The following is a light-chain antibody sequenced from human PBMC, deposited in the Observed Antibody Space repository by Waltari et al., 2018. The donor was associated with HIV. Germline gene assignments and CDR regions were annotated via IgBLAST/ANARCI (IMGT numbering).Light chain of an antibody. Sequence: SVLTQPPSVSGAPGQRVTISCTGRSSNIGAGYDVHWYQQLPGTAPKLLIFGNNNRPSGVPDRFSGSKSGTSASLAITGLQAEDEADYYCQSYDSSLSGWVFGGGTKLTVL. CDR3: QSYDSSLSGWV. CDR1: SSNIGAGYD. J-gene: IGLJ3*02. CDR2: GNN. V-gene: IGLV1-40*01.